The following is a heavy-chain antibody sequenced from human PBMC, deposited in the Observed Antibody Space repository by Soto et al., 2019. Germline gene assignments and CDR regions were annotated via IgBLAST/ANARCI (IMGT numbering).Heavy chain of an antibody. V-gene: IGHV3-23*01. J-gene: IGHJ5*02. CDR3: AKVRHIASRKFDT. CDR1: GLIFSYHG. CDR2: ISGSVGST. D-gene: IGHD6-6*01. Sequence: EGSLRLAGTASGLIFSYHGMHWVRQATVKGLEGVASISGSVGSTVYADSVEGRFTISRDNDLSTLDLQLNSLRAEDTAVYYCAKVRHIASRKFDTCGQGDPVTVS.